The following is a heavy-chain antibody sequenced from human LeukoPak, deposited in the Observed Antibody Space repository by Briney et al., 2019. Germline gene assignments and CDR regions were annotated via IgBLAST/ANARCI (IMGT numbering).Heavy chain of an antibody. CDR3: ATGDVDTAMALDY. CDR2: INPNSGGT. J-gene: IGHJ4*02. D-gene: IGHD5-18*01. Sequence: SVKLSCKASGYTFTGYYMHWVRQAPGQGLEWMGWINPNSGGTNYAQKFQGRVTMTRDTSISTAYMELSRLRSDDTAVYYCATGDVDTAMALDYWGQGTLVTVSS. CDR1: GYTFTGYY. V-gene: IGHV1-2*02.